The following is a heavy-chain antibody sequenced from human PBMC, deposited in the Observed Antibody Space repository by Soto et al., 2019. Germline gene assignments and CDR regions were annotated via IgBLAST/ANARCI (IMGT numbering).Heavy chain of an antibody. CDR2: IWYDGSRQ. J-gene: IGHJ6*01. Sequence: VQLVESGGGVVQPGRSLRLSCGASGVTFSSFGFHWVRQAPGQGLEWVAGIWYDGSRQFYADSMQGGFIISRDNSKNTLYLEMNSLRAEDMAMYYAARDMSKRGDYGRAVWRQGPRVNVSS. CDR3: ARDMSKRGDYGRAV. CDR1: GVTFSSFG. V-gene: IGHV3-33*01.